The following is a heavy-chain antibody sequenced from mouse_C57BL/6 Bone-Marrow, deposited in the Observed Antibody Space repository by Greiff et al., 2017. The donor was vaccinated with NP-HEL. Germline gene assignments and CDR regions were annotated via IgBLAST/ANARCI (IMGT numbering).Heavy chain of an antibody. CDR3: AREDSYDYFDY. D-gene: IGHD1-1*01. Sequence: QVQLQQPGTELVKPGASVKLSCKASGYTFTSYWMHWVKQRPGQGLEWIGNINPSNGGTNYNEKFKSKATLTVDKSSSTAYSQLSRLTSEDSAVYYCAREDSYDYFDYWGQGTTLTVSS. CDR2: INPSNGGT. J-gene: IGHJ2*01. V-gene: IGHV1-53*01. CDR1: GYTFTSYW.